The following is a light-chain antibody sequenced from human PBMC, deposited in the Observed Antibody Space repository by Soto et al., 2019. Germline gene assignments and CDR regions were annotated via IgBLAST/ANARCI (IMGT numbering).Light chain of an antibody. CDR1: QSVSSTY. Sequence: EIVLTQSPGTLSLSPGERATLSCRARQSVSSTYLAWYQQKPGQAPRLLIYGASSRASGIPDRFSGSGFGTGFTVTISSLDNEDFAVYYSPQHGRQSITSDTETKEDIK. CDR3: PQHGRQSIT. J-gene: IGKJ3*01. V-gene: IGKV3-20*01. CDR2: GAS.